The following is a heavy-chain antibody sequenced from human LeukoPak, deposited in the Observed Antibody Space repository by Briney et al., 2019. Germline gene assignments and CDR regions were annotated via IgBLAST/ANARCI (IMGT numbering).Heavy chain of an antibody. D-gene: IGHD3-10*01. J-gene: IGHJ4*02. CDR2: IKPDGSEE. CDR3: AKSYYGG. Sequence: ETGGSLRLSCAASGFTFSIYWMSWVRQAPGKGLEWVANIKPDGSEEYYVDSVKGRFTISRDNVKNSLYLQMNSLRAEDTAVYYCAKSYYGGWGQGTLVTVSS. V-gene: IGHV3-7*01. CDR1: GFTFSIYW.